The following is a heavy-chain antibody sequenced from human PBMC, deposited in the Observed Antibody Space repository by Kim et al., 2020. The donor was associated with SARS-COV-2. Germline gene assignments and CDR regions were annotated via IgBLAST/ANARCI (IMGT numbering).Heavy chain of an antibody. J-gene: IGHJ6*03. V-gene: IGHV1-8*01. CDR2: MNPNSGNT. CDR1: GYTFTSYD. D-gene: IGHD3-3*01. CDR3: ARGRKEWYTYYYYYYMDV. Sequence: ASVKVSCKASGYTFTSYDINWVRQATGQGLEWMGWMNPNSGNTGYAQKFQGRVTMTRNTSISTAYMELSSLRSEDTAVYYCARGRKEWYTYYYYYYMDVWGKGTTVTVSS.